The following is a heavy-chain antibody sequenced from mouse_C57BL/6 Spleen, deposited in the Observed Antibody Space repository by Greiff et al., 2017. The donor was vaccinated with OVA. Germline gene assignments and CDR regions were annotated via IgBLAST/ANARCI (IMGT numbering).Heavy chain of an antibody. CDR1: GYTFTDYE. J-gene: IGHJ2*01. V-gene: IGHV1-15*01. CDR2: IDPETGGT. D-gene: IGHD1-1*01. Sequence: QVQLQQSGAELVRPGASVTLSCKASGYTFTDYEMHWVKQTPVHGLEWIGAIDPETGGTAYNQKFKGKAILTADKSSSTAYMELRSLTSEDSAVYYWTRGNTTVVAFDYWGQGTTLTVSS. CDR3: TRGNTTVVAFDY.